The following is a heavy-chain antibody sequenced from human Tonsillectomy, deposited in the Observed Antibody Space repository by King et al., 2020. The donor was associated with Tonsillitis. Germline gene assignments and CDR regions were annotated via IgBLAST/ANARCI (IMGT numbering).Heavy chain of an antibody. D-gene: IGHD2-2*01. J-gene: IGHJ5*02. Sequence: QLVQSGAEVKKPGASVKVSCKGSDYTFSSFGITWVRQAPGQGLEWMGWISIYNGNTTYVQKFKGRVTMTTDTPTSTAYMELRGLRSDDTAVYYCAEVLGYCSSSSCYYWFDTWGQGTLVTVSS. CDR3: AEVLGYCSSSSCYYWFDT. V-gene: IGHV1-18*01. CDR1: DYTFSSFG. CDR2: ISIYNGNT.